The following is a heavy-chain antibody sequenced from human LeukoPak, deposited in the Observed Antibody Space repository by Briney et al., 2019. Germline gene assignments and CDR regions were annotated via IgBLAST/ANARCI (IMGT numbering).Heavy chain of an antibody. Sequence: GGSLRLSCAASGFTFSSYGMHWVRQAPGKGLEGVAVIWYDGSNKYYADSVKGRFTISRDNSKNTLYLQMNSLRAEDTAVYYCAREALYDSKSGMDVWGQGTTVTVSS. CDR1: GFTFSSYG. CDR2: IWYDGSNK. D-gene: IGHD3-22*01. V-gene: IGHV3-33*01. CDR3: AREALYDSKSGMDV. J-gene: IGHJ6*02.